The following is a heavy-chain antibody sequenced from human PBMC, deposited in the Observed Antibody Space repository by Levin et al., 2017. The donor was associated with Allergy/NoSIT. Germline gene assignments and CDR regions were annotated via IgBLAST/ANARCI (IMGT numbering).Heavy chain of an antibody. V-gene: IGHV1-69*13. CDR2: IIPIFGTA. CDR1: GGTFSSYA. Sequence: SVKVSCKASGGTFSSYAISWVRQAPGQGLEWMGGIIPIFGTANYAQKFQGRVTITADESTSTAYMELSSLRSEDTAVYYCARGGYDYVWGSYRLWGQGTLVTVSS. J-gene: IGHJ4*02. D-gene: IGHD3-16*02. CDR3: ARGGYDYVWGSYRL.